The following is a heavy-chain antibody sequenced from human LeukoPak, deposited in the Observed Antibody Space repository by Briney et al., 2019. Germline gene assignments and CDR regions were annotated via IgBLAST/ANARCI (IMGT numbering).Heavy chain of an antibody. Sequence: GGSLRLSCAASGLTFYDYAMHWVRHAPGKGLEWVSGISWYSGSIVYADSVKGRFTISRDNAKNSLYLQMNSLRAEEMALYYCAKGLGAARGTNAFDIWGQGTMVTVSS. J-gene: IGHJ3*02. V-gene: IGHV3-9*03. D-gene: IGHD6-6*01. CDR1: GLTFYDYA. CDR2: ISWYSGSI. CDR3: AKGLGAARGTNAFDI.